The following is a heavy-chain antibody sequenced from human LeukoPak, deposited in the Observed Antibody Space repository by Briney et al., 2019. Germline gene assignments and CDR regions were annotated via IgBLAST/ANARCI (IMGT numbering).Heavy chain of an antibody. CDR3: ARDLRAEFGEISYTRGGDRDY. CDR2: ISTYNDNT. Sequence: ASVKVSCKASGYTFSTYGINWVRQAPGLGLEWMGWISTYNDNTNYAQKFQGRVSMTTDSSTGTAYMELRSLRSGDTAIYYCARDLRAEFGEISYTRGGDRDYWGQGTLVTVSS. D-gene: IGHD3-10*01. V-gene: IGHV1-18*01. CDR1: GYTFSTYG. J-gene: IGHJ4*02.